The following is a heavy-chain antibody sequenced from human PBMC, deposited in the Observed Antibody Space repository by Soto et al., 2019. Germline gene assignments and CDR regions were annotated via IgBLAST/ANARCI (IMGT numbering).Heavy chain of an antibody. V-gene: IGHV4-59*01. CDR3: ARHESSGWYYFDY. D-gene: IGHD6-19*01. CDR2: IYYSGST. Sequence: SETLSLTCTVSGGSISSYYWSWIRQPPGKGLEWIGYIYYSGSTNYNPSLKSRVTISVDTSKNQFSLKLSSVTAADTAVYYCARHESSGWYYFDYWGQGTLVTVSS. J-gene: IGHJ4*02. CDR1: GGSISSYY.